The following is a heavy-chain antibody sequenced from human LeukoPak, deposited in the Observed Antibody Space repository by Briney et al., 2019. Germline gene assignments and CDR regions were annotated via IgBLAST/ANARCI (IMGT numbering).Heavy chain of an antibody. Sequence: ASVKVSCTASGGTFSIYAISWVRQAPGQGLEWMGRIIPIFGIANYAQKFQGRVTITADKSTSTAYMELSSLRSEDTAVYYCARDHYDSSGWYWGQGTLVTVSS. CDR3: ARDHYDSSGWY. CDR2: IIPIFGIA. V-gene: IGHV1-69*04. D-gene: IGHD3-22*01. CDR1: GGTFSIYA. J-gene: IGHJ4*02.